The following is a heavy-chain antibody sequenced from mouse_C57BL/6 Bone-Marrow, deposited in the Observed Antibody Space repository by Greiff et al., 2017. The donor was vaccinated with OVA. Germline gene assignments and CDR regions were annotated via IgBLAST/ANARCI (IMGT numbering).Heavy chain of an antibody. CDR2: IWSGGST. J-gene: IGHJ4*01. Sequence: QVQLQQSGPGLVQPSQSLSITCTVSGFSFTSYGVHWVRQSPGKGLEWLGVIWSGGSTDYNAAFISRLSISKDNSKSQVFFKMNSLQADDTAIYYCASRYDYDLYYYAMDYWGQGTSVTVSS. CDR1: GFSFTSYG. CDR3: ASRYDYDLYYYAMDY. D-gene: IGHD2-4*01. V-gene: IGHV2-2*01.